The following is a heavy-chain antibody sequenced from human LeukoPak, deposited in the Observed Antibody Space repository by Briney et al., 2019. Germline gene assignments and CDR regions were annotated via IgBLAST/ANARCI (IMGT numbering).Heavy chain of an antibody. CDR2: IYTSGST. D-gene: IGHD3-22*01. J-gene: IGHJ4*02. Sequence: SETLSLTCTVSGGSISSYFWSWIRQPAGKGLEWIGHIYTSGSTNYNPSLKSRVTMSVDTSKNQFSLKLTSVTAADTAVYYCAREITPDGIETDDYYDSSGYYYFDYWGQGTLVTVSS. CDR3: AREITPDGIETDDYYDSSGYYYFDY. CDR1: GGSISSYF. V-gene: IGHV4-4*07.